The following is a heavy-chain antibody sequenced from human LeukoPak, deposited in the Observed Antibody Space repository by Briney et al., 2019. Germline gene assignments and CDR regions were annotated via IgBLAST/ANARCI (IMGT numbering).Heavy chain of an antibody. J-gene: IGHJ4*02. V-gene: IGHV3-23*01. Sequence: GGSLRLSCAASGFTFSSYAMSWVRQAPGKWLEWVSAISGSGGSTYYADSVKGRFTISRDNSKNTLYLQMNSLRAEDTAVYYCAIFKLEYSSSSDYFDYWGQGTLVTVSS. CDR2: ISGSGGST. D-gene: IGHD6-6*01. CDR3: AIFKLEYSSSSDYFDY. CDR1: GFTFSSYA.